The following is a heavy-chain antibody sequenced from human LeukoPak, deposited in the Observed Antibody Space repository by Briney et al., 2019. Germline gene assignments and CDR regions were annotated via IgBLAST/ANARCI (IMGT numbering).Heavy chain of an antibody. Sequence: GSLRLSCAASGITVTSNYMSWVRQAPGKGLEWVSVIYSGDSTYYTDSVKGRFTISRDNSKNTLYLQMNSLRAEDTAVYFCAIRGSSYFDYWGQGTLVTVSS. CDR3: AIRGSSYFDY. D-gene: IGHD6-6*01. CDR2: IYSGDST. J-gene: IGHJ4*02. V-gene: IGHV3-66*01. CDR1: GITVTSNY.